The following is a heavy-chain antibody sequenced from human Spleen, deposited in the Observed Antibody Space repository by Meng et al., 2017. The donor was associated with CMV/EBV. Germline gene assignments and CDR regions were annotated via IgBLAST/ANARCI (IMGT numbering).Heavy chain of an antibody. D-gene: IGHD2-2*01. J-gene: IGHJ6*04. V-gene: IGHV4-34*01. CDR3: ARGGRCSSTSCYYHYYYGMDV. CDR1: GGSFSGYY. Sequence: SETLSLTCAVYGGSFSGYYWSWIRQPPGKGLEWIGEINHSGNTNYNPSLKSLVTISVYTSKNQSSLKLSSVTAADTAVYYCARGGRCSSTSCYYHYYYGMDVWGKGTTVTVSS. CDR2: INHSGNT.